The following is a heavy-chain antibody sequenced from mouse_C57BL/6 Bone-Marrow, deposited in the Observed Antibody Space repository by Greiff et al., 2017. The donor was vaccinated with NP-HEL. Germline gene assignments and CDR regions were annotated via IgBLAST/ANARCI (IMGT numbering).Heavy chain of an antibody. J-gene: IGHJ3*01. D-gene: IGHD3-2*02. V-gene: IGHV5-17*01. CDR2: ISSGSSTI. Sequence: EVHLVESGGGLVKPGGSLKLSCAASGFTFSDYGMHWVRQAPEKGLEWVAYISSGSSTIYYADTVKGRFTISRDNAKNTLFLQMTSLRSEDTAMYYCANRQLRLRSAWFAYWGQGTLVTVSA. CDR3: ANRQLRLRSAWFAY. CDR1: GFTFSDYG.